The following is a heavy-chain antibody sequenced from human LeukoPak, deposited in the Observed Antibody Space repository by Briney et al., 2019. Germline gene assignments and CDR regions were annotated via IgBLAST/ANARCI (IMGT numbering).Heavy chain of an antibody. CDR2: IYYSGST. J-gene: IGHJ4*02. Sequence: SETLSLTCTVSGGSISSSSYYWGWIRQPPGKGLEWIGSIYYSGSTYYNPSLKSRVTISVDTSKNQFSLKLSSVTAADTAVYYCARYSIAVAGTFYFDYWGQGTLVTVSS. CDR3: ARYSIAVAGTFYFDY. CDR1: GGSISSSSYY. V-gene: IGHV4-39*01. D-gene: IGHD6-19*01.